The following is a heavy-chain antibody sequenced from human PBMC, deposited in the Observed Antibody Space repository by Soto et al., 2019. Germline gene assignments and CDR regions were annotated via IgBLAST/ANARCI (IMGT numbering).Heavy chain of an antibody. CDR2: INHSGST. D-gene: IGHD6-13*01. J-gene: IGHJ6*02. CDR3: ARVAAGMGINYYYYGMDV. V-gene: IGHV4-34*01. CDR1: DGSFSGYC. Sequence: SETLSLTCGVYDGSFSGYCWIWIGQHPGKGLEWIGEINHSGSTNYNPSLKSRVTISVDTSKNQFSLKLSSVTAADTAVYYCARVAAGMGINYYYYGMDVWGQGTTVTVSS.